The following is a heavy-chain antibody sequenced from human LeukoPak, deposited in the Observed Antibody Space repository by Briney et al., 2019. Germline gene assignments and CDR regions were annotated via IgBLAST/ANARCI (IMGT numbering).Heavy chain of an antibody. CDR1: GDSISGYY. J-gene: IGHJ4*02. Sequence: SETLSLTCTVSGDSISGYYWSWIRQPPGKGLEWIGYIYYSGSTNYNPSLKSRVTVSVDTSKNQFSLKLSTVTATDTAVYFCAGRSRSGWYYDYWGQGTLVTVSS. CDR3: AGRSRSGWYYDY. CDR2: IYYSGST. D-gene: IGHD6-19*01. V-gene: IGHV4-59*01.